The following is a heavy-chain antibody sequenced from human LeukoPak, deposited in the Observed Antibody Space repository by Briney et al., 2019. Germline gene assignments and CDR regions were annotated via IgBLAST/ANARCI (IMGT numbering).Heavy chain of an antibody. V-gene: IGHV3-9*01. D-gene: IGHD3-22*01. J-gene: IGHJ4*02. Sequence: PGRSLRLSCAASGFTFDDYAMHWVRQAPGKGLEWVSGISWNSGSIGYADSVKGQFTISRDNAKNSLYLQMNSLRAEDTALYYCAKDMGHYYDSSGEFDYWGQGTLVTVSS. CDR2: ISWNSGSI. CDR3: AKDMGHYYDSSGEFDY. CDR1: GFTFDDYA.